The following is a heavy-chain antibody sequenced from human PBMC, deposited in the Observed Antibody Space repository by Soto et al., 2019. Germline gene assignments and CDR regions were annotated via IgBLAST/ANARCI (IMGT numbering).Heavy chain of an antibody. D-gene: IGHD2-15*01. J-gene: IGHJ6*01. Sequence: SETLSLTCTVSGGSVNSGSHYWSWIRQPPGKGLEWIGYIYYSGNTNYNPPLKSRVTIAGDTSKNQFSLELSSVTAADTAVYYCARCIVEVGSRKYYYYGVDVWGQGTTVTVSS. CDR1: GGSVNSGSHY. CDR3: ARCIVEVGSRKYYYYGVDV. CDR2: IYYSGNT. V-gene: IGHV4-61*01.